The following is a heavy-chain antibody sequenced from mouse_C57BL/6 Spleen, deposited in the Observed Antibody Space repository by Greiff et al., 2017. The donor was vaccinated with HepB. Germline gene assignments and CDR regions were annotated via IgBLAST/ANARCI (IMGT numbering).Heavy chain of an antibody. V-gene: IGHV1-39*01. CDR1: GYSFTDYN. CDR3: ASTIYYGYDGDFDY. J-gene: IGHJ2*01. D-gene: IGHD2-2*01. Sequence: EVQLQQSGPELVKPGASVKISCKASGYSFTDYNMNWVKQSNGKSLEWIGVINPNYGTTSYNQKFKGKATLTVDQSSSTAYMQLNSLTSEDSAVYYCASTIYYGYDGDFDYWGQGTTLTVSS. CDR2: INPNYGTT.